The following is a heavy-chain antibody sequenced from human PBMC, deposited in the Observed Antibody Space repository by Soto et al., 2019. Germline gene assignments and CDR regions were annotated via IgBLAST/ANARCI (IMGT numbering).Heavy chain of an antibody. CDR2: ISSSGGAI. CDR1: AFTFSSHG. D-gene: IGHD1-26*01. CDR3: ARDSEWASDH. V-gene: IGHV3-48*01. J-gene: IGHJ4*02. Sequence: GGSLRLSCAASAFTFSSHGMNWVRQAPGKGLEWVSHISSSGGAIYYADSVKGRFTISRDNARNSLYLQMNSLRAEDTAVYYCARDSEWASDHWGQGTLVTVSS.